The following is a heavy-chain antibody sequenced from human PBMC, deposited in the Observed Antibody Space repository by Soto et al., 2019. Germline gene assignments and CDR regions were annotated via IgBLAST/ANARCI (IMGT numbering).Heavy chain of an antibody. Sequence: ASVKVSCKASGYTFTGYYMHWVRQAPGQGLEWMGWINPNSGGTNYAQKFQGRVTMTRGTSISTAYMELSRLRSDDTAVYYCARASSSSFYYYGMDVWGQGTTVTVSS. D-gene: IGHD6-6*01. J-gene: IGHJ6*02. CDR2: INPNSGGT. CDR3: ARASSSSFYYYGMDV. CDR1: GYTFTGYY. V-gene: IGHV1-2*02.